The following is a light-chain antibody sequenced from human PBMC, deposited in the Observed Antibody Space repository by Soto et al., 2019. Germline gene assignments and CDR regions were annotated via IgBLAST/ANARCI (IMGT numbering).Light chain of an antibody. J-gene: IGKJ1*01. CDR1: QSISSY. CDR3: QQSYSTPKWT. Sequence: DIQMTQSPSSLSASVGDRVTITCRASQSISSYLNWYQQKPGKAPKLLIYAASSLQSGVPSRFSGSGSGTVFPLTISSLQPEDFPTYYVQQSYSTPKWTFGQGTKV. V-gene: IGKV1-39*01. CDR2: AAS.